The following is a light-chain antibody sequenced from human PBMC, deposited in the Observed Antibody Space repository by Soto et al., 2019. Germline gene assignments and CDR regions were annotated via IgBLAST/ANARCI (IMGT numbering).Light chain of an antibody. J-gene: IGKJ3*01. CDR3: QQYGSAPFT. V-gene: IGKV3-20*01. CDR1: QSVASSH. Sequence: EIVLTQSPGTLSLSPGDRATLSCRASQSVASSHLACYRQKPGQTPRLLIYDATSRATGIPDRISGSGSGTDFTLTISRLEPEDFAVYSCQQYGSAPFTFGPGTKVDIK. CDR2: DAT.